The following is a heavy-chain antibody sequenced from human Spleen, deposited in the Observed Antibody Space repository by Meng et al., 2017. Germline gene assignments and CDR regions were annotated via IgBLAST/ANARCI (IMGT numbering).Heavy chain of an antibody. J-gene: IGHJ4*02. Sequence: PGLLKASGPLSLTGAFSGGSISTPSWWNWFRQTPARGVGLVGDFYHSGSTNYNPYPDSRVTLSVDKSNNHFSLQLLSVNAADTAVYSCASYDSGWRKYDSWGQGTLVTVSS. D-gene: IGHD6-19*01. CDR2: FYHSGST. CDR3: ASYDSGWRKYDS. CDR1: GGSISTPSW. V-gene: IGHV4-4*02.